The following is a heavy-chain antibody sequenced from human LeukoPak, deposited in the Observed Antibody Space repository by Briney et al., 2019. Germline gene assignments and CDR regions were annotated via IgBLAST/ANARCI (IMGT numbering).Heavy chain of an antibody. D-gene: IGHD2-2*01. CDR1: GFSFASFW. V-gene: IGHV5-10-1*01. CDR2: INPSDSYT. J-gene: IGHJ4*02. CDR3: ARRTCSSTSCIFDY. Sequence: GDSLKISCKTSGFSFASFWISWVRQMPGKGLEWMGKINPSDSYTNYGPSFQGLVTISADKSITTAYLQWSSLKASDTAMYYCARRTCSSTSCIFDYWGQGTLVTVSS.